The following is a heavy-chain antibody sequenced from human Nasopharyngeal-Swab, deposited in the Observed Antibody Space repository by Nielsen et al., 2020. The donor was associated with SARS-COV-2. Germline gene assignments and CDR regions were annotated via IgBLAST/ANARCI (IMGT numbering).Heavy chain of an antibody. J-gene: IGHJ4*02. V-gene: IGHV5-51*01. CDR2: IYPGDSDT. CDR1: GYRFSNYW. CDR3: ARQGYDSSGYYPV. Sequence: GESLKISCKASGYRFSNYWNGRVRQMPGKGLEWMGIIYPGDSDTRYSPSFQGPVTISADKSISTAYLQWSSLKASDTAMYYCARQGYDSSGYYPVWGQGTLVTVSS. D-gene: IGHD3-22*01.